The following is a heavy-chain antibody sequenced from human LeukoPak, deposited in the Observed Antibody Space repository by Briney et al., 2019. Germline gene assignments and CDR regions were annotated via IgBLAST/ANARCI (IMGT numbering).Heavy chain of an antibody. CDR1: GFTFSSYA. Sequence: GGSLRLSCAASGFTFSSYAMSWVRQAPGKGLEWVANIKQDGSEKYYVDSVKGRFTISRDNAKNSLYLQMNSLRAEDTAVYYCARDSVNYYDSSGYSGGLDYWGQGTLVTVSS. CDR2: IKQDGSEK. V-gene: IGHV3-7*03. D-gene: IGHD3-22*01. CDR3: ARDSVNYYDSSGYSGGLDY. J-gene: IGHJ4*02.